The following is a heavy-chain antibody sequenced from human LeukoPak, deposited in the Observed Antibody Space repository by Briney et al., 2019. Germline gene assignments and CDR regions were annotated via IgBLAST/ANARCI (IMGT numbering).Heavy chain of an antibody. CDR2: IWYDGSNK. Sequence: GGSLRLSCAASGFTFSSYGMHWVRQAPGKGLEWVAVIWYDGSNKYYADSVKGRFTTSRDNSKNTLYLQMNSLRAEDTAVYYRAKDLRVGATLYYFDYWGQGTLVTVSS. CDR3: AKDLRVGATLYYFDY. J-gene: IGHJ4*02. CDR1: GFTFSSYG. D-gene: IGHD1-26*01. V-gene: IGHV3-33*06.